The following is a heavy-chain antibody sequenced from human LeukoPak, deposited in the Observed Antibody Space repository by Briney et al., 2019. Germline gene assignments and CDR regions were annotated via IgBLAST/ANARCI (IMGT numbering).Heavy chain of an antibody. CDR1: GYTFTGYY. J-gene: IGHJ4*02. CDR2: INPNSGGT. CDR3: ARVVGGPTPRYFDY. D-gene: IGHD2-15*01. V-gene: IGHV1-2*02. Sequence: ASVKVSCKASGYTFTGYYMHWVRQAPGQGLERMGWINPNSGGTNYAQKFQGRVTMTRDTSISTAYMELSRLRSDDTAVYYCARVVGGPTPRYFDYGGQGPLVTVSP.